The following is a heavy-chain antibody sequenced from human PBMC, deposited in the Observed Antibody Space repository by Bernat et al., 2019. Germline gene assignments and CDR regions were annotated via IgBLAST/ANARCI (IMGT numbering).Heavy chain of an antibody. Sequence: EVQLVESGGGLVKPGGSLRLSCAASGFSFSSYSMSWVRQAPGKGLDWVSSISSSRSYIYYSDSVKGRFNIARDNAKNSLYLQMNSLRAEDTAVYYCARDRRATTSYYYYGLDVWGQGTTVTVSS. V-gene: IGHV3-21*01. CDR2: ISSSRSYI. J-gene: IGHJ6*02. D-gene: IGHD1-26*01. CDR3: ARDRRATTSYYYYGLDV. CDR1: GFSFSSYS.